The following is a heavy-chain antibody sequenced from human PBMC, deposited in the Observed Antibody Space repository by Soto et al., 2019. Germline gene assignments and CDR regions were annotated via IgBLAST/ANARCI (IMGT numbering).Heavy chain of an antibody. CDR1: GFTFSSYW. CDR3: ARVEGIAVAGTFGWFDP. D-gene: IGHD6-19*01. CDR2: IKQDGSET. Sequence: GGSLRLSCAASGFTFSSYWMSWVRQAPGKGLEWVANIKQDGSETYYVDSVKGRFTISRDNAKNSLYLQMNSLRAEDTAVYYCARVEGIAVAGTFGWFDPWGQGTLVTVSS. V-gene: IGHV3-7*03. J-gene: IGHJ5*02.